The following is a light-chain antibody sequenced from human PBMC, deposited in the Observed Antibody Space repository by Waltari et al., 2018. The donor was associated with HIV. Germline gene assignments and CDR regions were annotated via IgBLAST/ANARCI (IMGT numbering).Light chain of an antibody. Sequence: QSALTQPASVSGSPGQSITISCPGTSSDVGGYNYVSWYQRHPGKAPKLIIYDVSNRPSGVSNRFSGSKSGNRASLPISVLQAEDEADYYCSSYTSSSTRVFGGGTTVTVL. CDR3: SSYTSSSTRV. V-gene: IGLV2-14*03. J-gene: IGLJ3*02. CDR1: SSDVGGYNY. CDR2: DVS.